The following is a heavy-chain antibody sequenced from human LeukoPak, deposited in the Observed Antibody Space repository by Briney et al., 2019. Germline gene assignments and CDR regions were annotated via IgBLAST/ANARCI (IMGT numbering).Heavy chain of an antibody. Sequence: PGGSLSLSCAAPGFTFSSYAMSWVRQAPGKGLEWVSAISGSGGSTYYADSVKGRFTISRDNAKNSLYLQMNSLRAEDTAVYYCARGYSSSCVDYWGQGTLVTVSS. V-gene: IGHV3-23*01. CDR1: GFTFSSYA. CDR2: ISGSGGST. D-gene: IGHD6-13*01. J-gene: IGHJ4*02. CDR3: ARGYSSSCVDY.